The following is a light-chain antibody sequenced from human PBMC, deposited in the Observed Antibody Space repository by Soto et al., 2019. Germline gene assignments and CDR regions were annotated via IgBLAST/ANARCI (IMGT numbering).Light chain of an antibody. Sequence: DIQMAQSPSALSASVGDRVTITCRASQSIKNWLAWYQQKPGEAPKLLIYKASTLESGVPSRFSGSGSGTESTLTISCLQPDDVATYHCPKYNSYSQFTFGRGTKVDIX. J-gene: IGKJ3*01. CDR3: PKYNSYSQFT. CDR2: KAS. V-gene: IGKV1-5*03. CDR1: QSIKNW.